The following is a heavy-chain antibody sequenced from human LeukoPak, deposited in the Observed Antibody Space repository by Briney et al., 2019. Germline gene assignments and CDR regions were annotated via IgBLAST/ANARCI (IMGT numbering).Heavy chain of an antibody. CDR3: VGQHRLYYVGY. D-gene: IGHD2-21*01. V-gene: IGHV4-61*01. J-gene: IGHJ4*02. CDR1: GGSVSSDNHY. CDR2: IYNSGST. Sequence: PSETLSLTCTVSGGSVSSDNHYWSWIRQPPGKGLEWIGYIYNSGSTNYNPSLKSRVTISADTSKNQFSLKLSSVTAADTAVHYCVGQHRLYYVGYWGQGTLVTVSS.